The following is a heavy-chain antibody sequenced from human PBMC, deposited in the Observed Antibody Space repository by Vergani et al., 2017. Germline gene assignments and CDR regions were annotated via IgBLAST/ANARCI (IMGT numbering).Heavy chain of an antibody. J-gene: IGHJ5*02. Sequence: VQLVESGGGVVQPGRSLRLSCTPSSFKLGDYGMHWVRQGPGKGLEWVGRSRNKARSYTTEYSASVKGRFTISRDDSRNSLYLQMNSLKTEDTAVYYCATLPLQTQQQVTSWGQGTLVTVSS. D-gene: IGHD6-13*01. CDR3: ATLPLQTQQQVTS. V-gene: IGHV3-72*01. CDR2: SRNKARSYTT. CDR1: SFKLGDYG.